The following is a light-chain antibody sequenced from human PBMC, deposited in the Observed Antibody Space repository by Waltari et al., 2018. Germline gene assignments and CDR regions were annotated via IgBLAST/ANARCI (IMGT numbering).Light chain of an antibody. CDR2: KVS. CDR3: MQGTQWPPSLT. J-gene: IGKJ4*01. Sequence: EVVLTQSPPSLPGTLGQPASISCKSSQSRVSSEGNTFWNWFLQRPGQSPRRLIYKVSNRDSGVPDRFSGSGSGTDFTLKLSRVEAEDVGIYYCMQGTQWPPSLTFGGGTKVEIK. CDR1: QSRVSSEGNTF. V-gene: IGKV2-30*01.